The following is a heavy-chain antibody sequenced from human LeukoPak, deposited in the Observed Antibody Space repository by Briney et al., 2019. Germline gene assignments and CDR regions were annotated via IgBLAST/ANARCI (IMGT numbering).Heavy chain of an antibody. CDR1: GGSFSGYY. D-gene: IGHD4-17*01. J-gene: IGHJ4*02. CDR2: INHSGST. V-gene: IGHV4-34*01. Sequence: SETLSLTCAVYGGSFSGYYWSWIRQPPGKGLEWIGEINHSGSTNYNPSLKSRVTISVDTSKNQFSLKLSSVTAADTAVYYCARERGVSTTVIDYWGQGTLVTVSS. CDR3: ARERGVSTTVIDY.